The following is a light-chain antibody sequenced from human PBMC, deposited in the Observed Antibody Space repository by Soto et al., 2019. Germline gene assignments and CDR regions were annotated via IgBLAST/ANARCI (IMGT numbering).Light chain of an antibody. CDR1: SSDVGGYNY. Sequence: QSALTQPASVSGSPGQSITISCTGTSSDVGGYNYVAWYQQHPGKVPRLMIYEVSNRPSGVSNRFSGSKSGSTASLTISGLQAEDEADYYCISYTSSSTSYVFGT. V-gene: IGLV2-14*01. J-gene: IGLJ1*01. CDR3: ISYTSSSTSYV. CDR2: EVS.